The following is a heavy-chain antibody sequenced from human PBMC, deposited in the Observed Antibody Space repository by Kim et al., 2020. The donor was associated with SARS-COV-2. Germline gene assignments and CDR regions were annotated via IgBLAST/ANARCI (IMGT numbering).Heavy chain of an antibody. Sequence: VAEKARFTVSRDNAKNTMYLQKNSLRAEDTAVYYCARVFYGSGSYYYFDYWGQGTLVTVSS. CDR3: ARVFYGSGSYYYFDY. V-gene: IGHV3-21*04. J-gene: IGHJ4*02. D-gene: IGHD3-10*01.